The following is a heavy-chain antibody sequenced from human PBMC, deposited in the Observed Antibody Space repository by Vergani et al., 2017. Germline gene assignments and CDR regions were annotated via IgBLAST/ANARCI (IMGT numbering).Heavy chain of an antibody. CDR3: ADAAPSSSPDYGSGNFHID. CDR2: IIPIFGTA. V-gene: IGHV1-69*01. J-gene: IGHJ4*02. D-gene: IGHD3-10*01. CDR1: GGTFSSYA. Sequence: QVQLVQSGAEVKKPGSSVKVSCKASGGTFSSYAISWVRQAPGQGLEWMGGIIPIFGTANYAQKFQGRVTIAADDSTSTAYMELSSLRSEDTAVYYCADAAPSSSPDYGSGNFHIDWGQGTLVTVSS.